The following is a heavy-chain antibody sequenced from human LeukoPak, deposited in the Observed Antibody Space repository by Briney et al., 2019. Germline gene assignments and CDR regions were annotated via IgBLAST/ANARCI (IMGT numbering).Heavy chain of an antibody. CDR2: IRSKANSYAT. CDR3: TRSWQQFTFDY. D-gene: IGHD6-13*01. CDR1: GFTFSGSA. V-gene: IGHV3-73*01. Sequence: GGSLRLSCAASGFTFSGSAMHWVCQASGKGLEWVGRIRSKANSYATAYAASVKGRFTISRDDSKNTAYLQMNSLKTEDTAVYYCTRSWQQFTFDYWGQGTLVTVSS. J-gene: IGHJ4*02.